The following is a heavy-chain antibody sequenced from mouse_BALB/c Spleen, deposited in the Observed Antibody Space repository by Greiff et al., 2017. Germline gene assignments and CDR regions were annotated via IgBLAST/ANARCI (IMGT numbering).Heavy chain of an antibody. J-gene: IGHJ4*01. CDR1: GYTFTDYN. CDR3: TGYGYAMDY. Sequence: DVKLQESGAELAKPGASVKISCKASGYTFTDYNMHWVKQSHGKSLEWIGYIYPYNGGTGYNQKFKSKATLTVDNSSSTAYMELRSLTSEDSAVYYCTGYGYAMDYWGQGTSVTVSS. D-gene: IGHD2-2*01. CDR2: IYPYNGGT. V-gene: IGHV1S29*02.